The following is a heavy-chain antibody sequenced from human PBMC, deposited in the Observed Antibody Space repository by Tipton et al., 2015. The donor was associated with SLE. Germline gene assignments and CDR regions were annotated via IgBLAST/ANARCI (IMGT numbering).Heavy chain of an antibody. V-gene: IGHV4-61*08. CDR2: ISYSGST. CDR1: SFDDYG. Sequence: SFDDYGMSWIRQPPGKGLEWIGYISYSGSTDYNPFLKSRVTISVDTSKNQFSLKLSSVTAADTAVYYCARIGAYTSSWYYYYMDVWGKGTTVTVSS. J-gene: IGHJ6*03. CDR3: ARIGAYTSSWYYYYMDV. D-gene: IGHD6-13*01.